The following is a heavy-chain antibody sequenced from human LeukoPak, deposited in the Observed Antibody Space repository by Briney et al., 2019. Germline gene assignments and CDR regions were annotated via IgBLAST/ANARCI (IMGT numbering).Heavy chain of an antibody. V-gene: IGHV3-7*01. CDR2: INEDASNK. CDR1: GFTFTNYW. Sequence: GGSLRLSCAASGFTFTNYWMIWVRQAPGKGLEWVANINEDASNKYYVDSVEGRFTISRDDAKNSLYLQMNSLRAEDTAMYYCATSTYSSSHSWGKGTLVTVSS. D-gene: IGHD6-6*01. CDR3: ATSTYSSSHS. J-gene: IGHJ4*02.